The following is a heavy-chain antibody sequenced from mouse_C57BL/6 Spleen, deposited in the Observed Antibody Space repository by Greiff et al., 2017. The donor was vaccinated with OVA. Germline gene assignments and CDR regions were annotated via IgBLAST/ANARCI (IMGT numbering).Heavy chain of an antibody. CDR3: TPVYYGNYAMDY. V-gene: IGHV14-1*01. CDR2: IDPEDGDT. Sequence: EVKLVESGAELVRPGASVKLSCTASGFNIKDYYMHWVKQRPEQGLEWIGRIDPEDGDTEYAPKFQGKATMTADKSSNTAYLQLSSLTSEDTAVYYCTPVYYGNYAMDYWGQGTSVTVSS. D-gene: IGHD2-1*01. J-gene: IGHJ4*01. CDR1: GFNIKDYY.